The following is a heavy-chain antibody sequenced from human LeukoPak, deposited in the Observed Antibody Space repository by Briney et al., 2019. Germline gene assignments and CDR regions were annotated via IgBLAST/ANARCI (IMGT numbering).Heavy chain of an antibody. CDR1: GDTFSRYA. D-gene: IGHD3-16*01. J-gene: IGHJ6*03. Sequence: ASVKVSCKASGDTFSRYAISWVRQAPGQGREWMGGIIPVLSTANYAQKFQDRVTITADESTSTTYMELSSLKSEDTAVYYCATTGGDIYYYYMDVWGKGTTVTISS. CDR2: IIPVLSTA. V-gene: IGHV1-69*13. CDR3: ATTGGDIYYYYMDV.